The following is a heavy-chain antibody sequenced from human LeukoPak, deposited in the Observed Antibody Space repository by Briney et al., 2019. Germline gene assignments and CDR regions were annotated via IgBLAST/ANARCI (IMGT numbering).Heavy chain of an antibody. CDR2: IYYSGST. V-gene: IGHV4-39*07. Sequence: SETLSLTCTVSGGSISSSSYYWGWIRQPPGKGLEWIGSIYYSGSTYYNPSLKSRVTISVDTSKNQFSLKLSSVTAADTAVYYCARDKFVVVPAAINNWFDPWGQGTLVTVSS. CDR1: GGSISSSSYY. D-gene: IGHD2-2*02. CDR3: ARDKFVVVPAAINNWFDP. J-gene: IGHJ5*02.